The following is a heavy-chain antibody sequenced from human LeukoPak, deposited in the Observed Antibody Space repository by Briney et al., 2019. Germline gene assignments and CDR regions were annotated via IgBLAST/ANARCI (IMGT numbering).Heavy chain of an antibody. D-gene: IGHD3-10*01. CDR3: TKGPYYYVSGSLDY. J-gene: IGHJ4*02. V-gene: IGHV3-48*03. Sequence: GGSLRLSCAASGFTFSSYEMNWVRQAPGKGLEWVSYISSSGSTIYYADSVKGRFTIPRDNAKNSLYLQMNSLGAEDTALYYCTKGPYYYVSGSLDYWGQGTLVTVSS. CDR2: ISSSGSTI. CDR1: GFTFSSYE.